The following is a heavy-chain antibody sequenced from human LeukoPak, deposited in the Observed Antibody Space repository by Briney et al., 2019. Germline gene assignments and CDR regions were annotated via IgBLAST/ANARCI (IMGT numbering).Heavy chain of an antibody. V-gene: IGHV3-48*01. CDR2: IDTSSDII. CDR3: ARDFADYGDFDY. D-gene: IGHD4-17*01. Sequence: GGSLRLSCAASGFAFNTYTMNWFRQAPGKGLEWISYIDTSSDIIYYADSVMGRFTISRDNAKNSLHLQMNSLRGDDAAVYYCARDFADYGDFDYWAQGTLVTVSS. J-gene: IGHJ4*02. CDR1: GFAFNTYT.